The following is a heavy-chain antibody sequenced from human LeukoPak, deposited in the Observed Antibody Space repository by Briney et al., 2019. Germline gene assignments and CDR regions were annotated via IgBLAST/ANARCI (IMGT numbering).Heavy chain of an antibody. J-gene: IGHJ4*02. CDR2: ISGSGGST. Sequence: PGGSPRLSCAASGFTFSSYAMSWVRQAPGKGLEWVSAISGSGGSTYYADSVKGRFTISRDNSKTTLYLQVNSLRAEDTAVYYCAKDFAVYSTSYYDYWGQGALVIVSS. CDR1: GFTFSSYA. V-gene: IGHV3-23*01. D-gene: IGHD6-13*01. CDR3: AKDFAVYSTSYYDY.